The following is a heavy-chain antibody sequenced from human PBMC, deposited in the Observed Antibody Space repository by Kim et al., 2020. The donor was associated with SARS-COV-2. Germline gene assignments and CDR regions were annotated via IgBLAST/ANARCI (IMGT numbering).Heavy chain of an antibody. V-gene: IGHV3-48*03. Sequence: PDSVEGRCTVSRDNARNALYLQMNNLRVEDTAVYYCVRKNYYCFAFWGQGALVTVSS. D-gene: IGHD3-10*01. CDR3: VRKNYYCFAF. J-gene: IGHJ4*02.